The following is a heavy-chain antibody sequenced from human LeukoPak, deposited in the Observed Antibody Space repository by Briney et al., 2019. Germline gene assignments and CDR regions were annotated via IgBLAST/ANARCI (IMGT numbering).Heavy chain of an antibody. D-gene: IGHD6-13*01. CDR2: VRSKADGGTT. V-gene: IGHV3-15*01. J-gene: IGHJ6*02. CDR1: GFTFSSAW. CDR3: TTLSSSWFLYYYYYGMDV. Sequence: GGSLRLSCAASGFTFSSAWMNWVRQAPGKGLEWVGRVRSKADGGTTDYAAPVKGRFTISRDDSKNALYLQMNSLKTEDTAVYYCTTLSSSWFLYYYYYGMDVWGQGTTVTVSS.